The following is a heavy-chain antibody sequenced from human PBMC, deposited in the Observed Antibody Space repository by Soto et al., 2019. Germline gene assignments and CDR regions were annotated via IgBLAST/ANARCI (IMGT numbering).Heavy chain of an antibody. CDR3: TRIEGRKKDIVATITAGDYYAYHGMDV. Sequence: EVQLVESGGGLVQPGGSLKLSCAASGFTFSGSAMHWVRQASGKGLEWVGRISSKANSYATAYAASVKGRFTISRDDSKNTAYLQMNSLQTEDTAVYYCTRIEGRKKDIVATITAGDYYAYHGMDVWGQGTTVTVSS. CDR2: ISSKANSYAT. D-gene: IGHD5-12*01. V-gene: IGHV3-73*02. CDR1: GFTFSGSA. J-gene: IGHJ6*02.